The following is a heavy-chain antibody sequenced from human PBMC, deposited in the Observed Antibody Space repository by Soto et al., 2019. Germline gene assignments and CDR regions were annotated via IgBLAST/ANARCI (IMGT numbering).Heavy chain of an antibody. CDR2: INPIVSMS. J-gene: IGHJ4*02. CDR3: AASYGSGYRAFDY. Sequence: QVQLVQSGTEVKKPGSSVKVSCKASGDTFSFYTINWVRQAPGLGLEWVGRINPIVSMSNYAQKFQGRVSMTAEKSTSTAYMERRSLRSDDTAMYFCAASYGSGYRAFDYWGQGALVIVSS. D-gene: IGHD3-10*01. V-gene: IGHV1-69*02. CDR1: GDTFSFYT.